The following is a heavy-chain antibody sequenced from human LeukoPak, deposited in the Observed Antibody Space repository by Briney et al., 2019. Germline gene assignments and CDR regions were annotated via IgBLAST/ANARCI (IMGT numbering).Heavy chain of an antibody. V-gene: IGHV4-59*12. J-gene: IGHJ3*02. CDR3: ARDPYCRGGSCYFGAFDI. CDR1: GGSISSYY. Sequence: SETLSLTCTVSGGSISSYYWSWIRQSPGKGLEWIGYIYYSGSTNYNPSLKSRVTISVDTSKNQFSLKLSSVTAADTAVYHCARDPYCRGGSCYFGAFDIWGQGTMVTVSS. D-gene: IGHD2-15*01. CDR2: IYYSGST.